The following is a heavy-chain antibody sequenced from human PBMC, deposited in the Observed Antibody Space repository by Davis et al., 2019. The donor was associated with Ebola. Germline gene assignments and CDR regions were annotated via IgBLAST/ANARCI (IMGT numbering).Heavy chain of an antibody. Sequence: PSETLSLTCTVSGGSISSYYWSWIRQPPGKGLEWIGYIYYSGSTNYNPSLKSRVTISVDTSKNQFSLKLSSVTAADTAVYYCARESIVDGDYYYGMDVWGQGTTVTVSS. CDR1: GGSISSYY. J-gene: IGHJ6*02. CDR2: IYYSGST. D-gene: IGHD2-15*01. CDR3: ARESIVDGDYYYGMDV. V-gene: IGHV4-59*01.